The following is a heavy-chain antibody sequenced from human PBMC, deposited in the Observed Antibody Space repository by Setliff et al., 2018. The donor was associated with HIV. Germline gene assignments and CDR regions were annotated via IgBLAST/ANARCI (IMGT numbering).Heavy chain of an antibody. J-gene: IGHJ3*01. Sequence: GGSLRLSCAASGFRFSSYWMSWVRQAPGKGLEWLANIKDDGSEKHCADSVRGRFTISRDNAKNSLYLQMNSLGGEDTAVYYCAKDGDFRNSDYDAFDFWGQGTMVTVSS. CDR1: GFRFSSYW. CDR3: AKDGDFRNSDYDAFDF. V-gene: IGHV3-7*01. D-gene: IGHD7-27*01. CDR2: IKDDGSEK.